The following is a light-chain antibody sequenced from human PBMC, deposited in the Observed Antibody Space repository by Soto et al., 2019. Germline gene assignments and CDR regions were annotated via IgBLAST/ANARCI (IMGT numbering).Light chain of an antibody. V-gene: IGLV2-14*01. CDR2: DVN. CDR3: SSYSTSSPLVV. J-gene: IGLJ2*01. CDR1: SSDVGGYNY. Sequence: QSALTQPASVSGSPGQSITISCIGTSSDVGGYNYVSWYQQSPGTVPKPMIYDVNNRPSGVSNRFSGSKSGNTASLAISGLQAEDEADYYCSSYSTSSPLVVFGGGTKLTVL.